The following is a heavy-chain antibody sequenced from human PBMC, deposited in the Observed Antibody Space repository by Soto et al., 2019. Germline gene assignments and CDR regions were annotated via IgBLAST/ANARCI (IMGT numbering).Heavy chain of an antibody. J-gene: IGHJ6*02. D-gene: IGHD5-12*01. CDR2: INSDGSST. CDR1: GFTFSSYW. CDR3: ARQGDGYKYYYYYGMDG. V-gene: IGHV3-74*01. Sequence: GGSLRLSCAASGFTFSSYWMHWVRQAPGKGLVWVSRINSDGSSTSYADSVKGRFTISRDNAKNTLYLQMNSLRAEDTAVYYCARQGDGYKYYYYYGMDGWGQGTTVTVSS.